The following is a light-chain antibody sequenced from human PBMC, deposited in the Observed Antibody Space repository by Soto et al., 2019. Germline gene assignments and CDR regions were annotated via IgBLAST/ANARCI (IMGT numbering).Light chain of an antibody. CDR3: SSYAGSSTYV. J-gene: IGLJ1*01. CDR1: SSNLGAGYD. Sequence: QSVLTQPPSVSGAPGQRVTISCTGNSSNLGAGYDVHWYQQLPGTAPKLMIYEVSKRPSGVPDRFSGSKSGNTASLTVSGLQAEDEADYYCSSYAGSSTYVFGTGTKVT. CDR2: EVS. V-gene: IGLV1-40*01.